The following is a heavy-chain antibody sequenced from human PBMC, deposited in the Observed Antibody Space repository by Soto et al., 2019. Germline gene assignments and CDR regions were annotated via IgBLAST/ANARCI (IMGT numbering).Heavy chain of an antibody. Sequence: PGESLKISCMGSGYKVSTWHNFTSYWIAWVRQMPGEGLEWMGIIYPGDSDTKYSPSFQGQVTISADKSISTAYLQWSSLKASDTAMYYCARXGDRGGYDWRVFDYWGQGTLVTVS. V-gene: IGHV5-51*01. D-gene: IGHD5-12*01. CDR2: IYPGDSDT. CDR1: GYKVSTWHNFTSYW. CDR3: ARXGDRGGYDWRVFDY. J-gene: IGHJ4*02.